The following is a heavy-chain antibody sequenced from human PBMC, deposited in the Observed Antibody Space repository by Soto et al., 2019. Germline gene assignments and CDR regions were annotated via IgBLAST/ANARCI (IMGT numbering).Heavy chain of an antibody. D-gene: IGHD6-13*01. CDR2: ISGSGGST. J-gene: IGHJ4*02. V-gene: IGHV3-23*01. CDR3: AKALAAADDY. CDR1: GFTFSSYA. Sequence: HPGGSLRLSCAASGFTFSSYAMSWVRQAPGKGLEWVSAISGSGGSTYYADSVKGRFTISRDNSKNTLYLQMISLRAGDTAVYYCAKALAAADDYWGQGTLVTVSS.